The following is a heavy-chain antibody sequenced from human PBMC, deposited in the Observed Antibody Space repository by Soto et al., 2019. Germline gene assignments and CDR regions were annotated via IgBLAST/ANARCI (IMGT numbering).Heavy chain of an antibody. D-gene: IGHD2-21*02. CDR2: ISYDGSNK. CDR3: ASYTLPYCGGDCSYAFDI. J-gene: IGHJ3*02. Sequence: QVQLVEAGGGVVQPGRSLRLSCAASGFTFSSYAMHWVRQAPGKGLEWVAFISYDGSNKYYADSVKGRFTISRDNSKNTLYLQMNSLRTEDTAVYYCASYTLPYCGGDCSYAFDIWGRGTMVTVSS. CDR1: GFTFSSYA. V-gene: IGHV3-30-3*01.